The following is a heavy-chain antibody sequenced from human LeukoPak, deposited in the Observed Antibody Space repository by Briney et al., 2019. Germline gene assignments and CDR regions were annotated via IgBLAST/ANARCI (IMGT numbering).Heavy chain of an antibody. Sequence: SGGSLRLSCAASGFTFSSYAMSWVRQAPGKGLEWVSAISGSGGSTYYADSVKGRFTISRDNSKNTLYLQMNSLRAEDTAVYYCARRGGPLFDHWGQGTLVTVSS. V-gene: IGHV3-23*01. J-gene: IGHJ4*02. CDR2: ISGSGGST. CDR1: GFTFSSYA. CDR3: ARRGGPLFDH.